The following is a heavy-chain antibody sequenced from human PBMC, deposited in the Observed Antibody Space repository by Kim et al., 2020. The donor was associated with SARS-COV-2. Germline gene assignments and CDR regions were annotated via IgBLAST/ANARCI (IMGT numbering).Heavy chain of an antibody. V-gene: IGHV3-23*01. CDR3: TKRTSGAWPFDY. Sequence: GGSLRLSCEASGFTFTSYAMTWVRQAPGKGLEWVASIGITGGNTYYADSVKGRFTISRDNSRDTLFLHMNSLRAEDTAVYYCTKRTSGAWPFDYWGQGTLVT. D-gene: IGHD2-2*01. CDR1: GFTFTSYA. CDR2: IGITGGNT. J-gene: IGHJ4*02.